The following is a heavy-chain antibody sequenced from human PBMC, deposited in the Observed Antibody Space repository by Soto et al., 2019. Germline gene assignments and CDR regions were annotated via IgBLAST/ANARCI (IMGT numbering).Heavy chain of an antibody. Sequence: VKVSCKASGYTFTSYAIHWVRQAPGQRLEWMGWINAGNGNTKYSQKFQGRVTITRDTSASTAYMELSSLKSEDTAVYYCARDQPGYSYGYGLGYWGQGTLVNVSS. CDR1: GYTFTSYA. V-gene: IGHV1-3*01. CDR3: ARDQPGYSYGYGLGY. J-gene: IGHJ4*02. CDR2: INAGNGNT. D-gene: IGHD5-18*01.